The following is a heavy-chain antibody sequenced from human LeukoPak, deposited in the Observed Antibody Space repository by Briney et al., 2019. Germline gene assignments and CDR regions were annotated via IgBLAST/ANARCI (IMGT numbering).Heavy chain of an antibody. CDR2: ISSTGRT. CDR3: AKGAGPPWFDP. D-gene: IGHD6-19*01. J-gene: IGHJ5*02. CDR1: GASISSDTYF. V-gene: IGHV4-61*02. Sequence: SETLSLTCTVSGASISSDTYFWSWIRQPAGKGLEWIGRISSTGRTDYNPSLTSRVTISIDTSKNQLSMQLNSVTAADTAVYYCAKGAGPPWFDPWGQGTLVTVSS.